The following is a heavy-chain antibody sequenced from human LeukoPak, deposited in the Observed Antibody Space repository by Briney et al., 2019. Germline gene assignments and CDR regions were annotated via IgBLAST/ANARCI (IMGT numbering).Heavy chain of an antibody. CDR2: IYSGVPT. CDR1: GVSINRFY. Sequence: SETLSLTCTTSGVSINRFYWSWVRQPPGKGPEWIGNIYSGVPTYFNPSLKSRVTISVDTSKNQFSLNLTSVTAADTAMYYCVQTTGWPGFDYWGQGILVTVSS. CDR3: VQTTGWPGFDY. J-gene: IGHJ4*02. D-gene: IGHD1-1*01. V-gene: IGHV4-4*09.